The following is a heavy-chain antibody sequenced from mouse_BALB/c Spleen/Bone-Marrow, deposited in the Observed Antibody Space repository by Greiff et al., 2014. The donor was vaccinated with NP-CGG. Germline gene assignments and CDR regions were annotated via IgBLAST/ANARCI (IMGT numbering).Heavy chain of an antibody. CDR2: INPGSGIT. CDR3: ARQDYRYDVGPFDY. CDR1: GYAFTNFW. V-gene: IGHV1-54*01. Sequence: QVQLKDSGAELVRPGTSVKVSCKASGYAFTNFWIEWVKERPGQGLEWIGVINPGSGITNYNERFKGKATLTADKSSSTAYMQLSSLTSDDSAVYFCARQDYRYDVGPFDYWGQGTTLTVSS. J-gene: IGHJ2*01. D-gene: IGHD2-14*01.